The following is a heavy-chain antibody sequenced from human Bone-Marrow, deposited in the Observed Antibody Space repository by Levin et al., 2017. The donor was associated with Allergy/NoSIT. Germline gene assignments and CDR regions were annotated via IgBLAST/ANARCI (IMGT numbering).Heavy chain of an antibody. V-gene: IGHV1-46*01. CDR1: AYIFTTNY. CDR2: ISPSDGGT. Sequence: GASVKVSCKTSAYIFTTNYIHWVRQAPGQGLEWVAMISPSDGGTSYAQKFQGRVTVTRDTSTSIVYMEFSSLRSEDTAIYYCLAIVGAVDYWGQGTMVTVSS. CDR3: LAIVGAVDY. J-gene: IGHJ4*02. D-gene: IGHD5-12*01.